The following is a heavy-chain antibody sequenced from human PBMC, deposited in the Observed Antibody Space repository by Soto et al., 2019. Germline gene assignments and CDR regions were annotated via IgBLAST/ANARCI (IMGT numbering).Heavy chain of an antibody. D-gene: IGHD6-13*01. V-gene: IGHV4-30-4*01. CDR2: IYYSGST. Sequence: SETLSLTCTVSGGSIRSGDYYWSWIRQPPGKGLEWIGYIYYSGSTYYNPSLKSRVTISVDTSKNQFSLKLSSVTAADTAVYYCARAIAAAGKVGTGTGFDPWGQGTLVTVSS. CDR1: GGSIRSGDYY. J-gene: IGHJ5*02. CDR3: ARAIAAAGKVGTGTGFDP.